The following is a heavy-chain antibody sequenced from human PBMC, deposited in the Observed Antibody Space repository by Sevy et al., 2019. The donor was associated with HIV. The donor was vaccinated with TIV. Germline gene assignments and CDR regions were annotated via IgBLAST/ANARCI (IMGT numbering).Heavy chain of an antibody. CDR1: GFTFSSYE. D-gene: IGHD6-13*01. V-gene: IGHV3-48*03. CDR3: AREDGSRQYFQY. Sequence: GGSLRLSCVASGFTFSSYEMNWVRQAPGKGLEWVSYISNSGNIINYEDSVKGRCTISRDNAKNSLYLQMNSLRAEDTAVYYCAREDGSRQYFQYWGQGTLVTVSS. J-gene: IGHJ1*01. CDR2: ISNSGNII.